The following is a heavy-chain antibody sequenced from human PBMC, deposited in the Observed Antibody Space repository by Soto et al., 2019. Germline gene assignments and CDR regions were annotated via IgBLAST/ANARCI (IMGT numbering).Heavy chain of an antibody. J-gene: IGHJ6*02. V-gene: IGHV4-4*02. CDR1: GGSISSSKW. CDR2: IYHSGST. Sequence: QVQLQESGPGLVKPSGTLSLTCAVSGGSISSSKWWSWVRQPPGKGLEWIGEIYHSGSTNYNPSLKSRVTISVDKSKIQFSLKLSSVTAADTAVYYCARGYYDFWSGYYRAHYYGMDVWGQGTTVTVSS. CDR3: ARGYYDFWSGYYRAHYYGMDV. D-gene: IGHD3-3*01.